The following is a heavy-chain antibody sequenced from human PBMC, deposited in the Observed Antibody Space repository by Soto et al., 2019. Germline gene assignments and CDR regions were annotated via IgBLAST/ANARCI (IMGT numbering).Heavy chain of an antibody. Sequence: GESLKISCKSAGYSLPFYWMSWMPQMPGKGLQWMGTLDPCDSSTNYRPSSQIHVTISAHNSISSPYLQWSRLKASAPAMYYCATPFYSQVVPAALSIMDVWGLGTTVTIFS. CDR1: GYSLPFYW. D-gene: IGHD2-2*01. V-gene: IGHV5-10-1*01. CDR2: LDPCDSST. CDR3: ATPFYSQVVPAALSIMDV. J-gene: IGHJ6*02.